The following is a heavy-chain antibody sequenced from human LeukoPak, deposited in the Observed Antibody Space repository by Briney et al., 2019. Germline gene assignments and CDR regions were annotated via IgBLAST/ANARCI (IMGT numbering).Heavy chain of an antibody. V-gene: IGHV4-30-4*01. CDR2: IYYSGST. D-gene: IGHD6-13*01. J-gene: IGHJ5*02. CDR1: GGSISSGDYY. Sequence: SQTLSLTCTVSGGSISSGDYYWSWLRQPPGKGLEWIGYIYYSGSTNYNPSLKSRVTISVDTSKNQFSLKLSSVTAADTAVYYCARGRIAAAVDWFDPWGQGTLVTVSS. CDR3: ARGRIAAAVDWFDP.